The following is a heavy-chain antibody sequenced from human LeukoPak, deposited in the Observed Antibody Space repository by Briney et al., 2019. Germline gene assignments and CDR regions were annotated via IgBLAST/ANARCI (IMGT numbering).Heavy chain of an antibody. CDR1: GGSISSYY. CDR3: ASHYYDSSGRDY. J-gene: IGHJ4*02. D-gene: IGHD3-22*01. Sequence: PSETLSLTCTVSGGSISSYYWSLIRQPPGKELEWIGYIYYSGSTNYNPSLKSRVTISVDTSKNQFSLKLSSVTAADTAVYYCASHYYDSSGRDYWGQGTLVTVSS. V-gene: IGHV4-59*01. CDR2: IYYSGST.